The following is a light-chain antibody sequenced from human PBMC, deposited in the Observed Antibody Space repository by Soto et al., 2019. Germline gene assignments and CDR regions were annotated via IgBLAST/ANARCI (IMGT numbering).Light chain of an antibody. CDR2: AAS. Sequence: DIQMTQSPSSLSASVGDRVTITCRASQSITTYLNWYQQKPGIAPKLLIYAASSLQSGVPSMFSGSGSGTDFTLTISSLQPEDFATYYCKQSYSVPPTFGQGTKVEIK. V-gene: IGKV1-39*01. J-gene: IGKJ1*01. CDR3: KQSYSVPPT. CDR1: QSITTY.